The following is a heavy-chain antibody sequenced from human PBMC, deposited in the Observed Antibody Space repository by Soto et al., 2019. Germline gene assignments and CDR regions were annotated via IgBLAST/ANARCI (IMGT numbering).Heavy chain of an antibody. V-gene: IGHV3-30-3*01. J-gene: IGHJ1*01. Sequence: GGSLRLSCAASGFTFSSYAMHWVRQAPGKGLEWVAVISYDGSNKYYADSVKGRFTISRDNSKNTLYLQMNSLRAEDTAVYYCARGMIAAADLPAEYFQHWGQGTLVTVSS. CDR1: GFTFSSYA. D-gene: IGHD6-13*01. CDR2: ISYDGSNK. CDR3: ARGMIAAADLPAEYFQH.